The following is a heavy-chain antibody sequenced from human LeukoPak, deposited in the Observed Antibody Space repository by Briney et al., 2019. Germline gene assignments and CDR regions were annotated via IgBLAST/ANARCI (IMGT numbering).Heavy chain of an antibody. CDR1: GGSISSSSYY. Sequence: PSETLSLTCTVSGGSISSSSYYWGWIRQPPGRGLEWIRSIYYSGSTYYNPPLKSRVTISVDTSKNQFSLKLSSVTAADTAVYYCARLVVPAAMIDYWGQGTLVTVSS. CDR3: ARLVVPAAMIDY. J-gene: IGHJ4*02. V-gene: IGHV4-39*01. D-gene: IGHD2-2*01. CDR2: IYYSGST.